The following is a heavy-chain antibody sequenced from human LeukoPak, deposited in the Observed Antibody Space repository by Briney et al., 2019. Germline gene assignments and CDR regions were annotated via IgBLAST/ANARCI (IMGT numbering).Heavy chain of an antibody. D-gene: IGHD3-10*01. J-gene: IGHJ4*02. V-gene: IGHV3-64*01. Sequence: TGGSLRLSFAACGFTFSNYAMHWVRQAPGKGLEYVSAISSNGGSTYYANSVKDRFTISRDNSKNTLYLQMGSLRAEDMAVYYCARAITMVRGVIDYWGQGTLVTVSS. CDR2: ISSNGGST. CDR3: ARAITMVRGVIDY. CDR1: GFTFSNYA.